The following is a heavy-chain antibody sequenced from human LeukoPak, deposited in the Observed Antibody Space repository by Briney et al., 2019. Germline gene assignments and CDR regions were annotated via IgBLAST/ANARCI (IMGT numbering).Heavy chain of an antibody. J-gene: IGHJ6*04. V-gene: IGHV1-69*01. CDR2: IIPMFGTA. Sequence: VASVKVSCKASGGSFSSYTISWVRQAPGQGLEWMGGIIPMFGTADPAQRFQGRVTITADESTSTAYVELTSLRSEDTAVYYCARLEFHYHENKGYGYMDVWGKGTTVIISS. CDR3: ARLEFHYHENKGYGYMDV. D-gene: IGHD2/OR15-2a*01. CDR1: GGSFSSYT.